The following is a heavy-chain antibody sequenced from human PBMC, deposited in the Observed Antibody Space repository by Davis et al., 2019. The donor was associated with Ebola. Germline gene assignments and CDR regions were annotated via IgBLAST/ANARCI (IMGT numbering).Heavy chain of an antibody. CDR1: GFTFRGPA. D-gene: IGHD6-13*01. J-gene: IGHJ4*02. V-gene: IGHV3-73*01. Sequence: PAGSLRHSCAASGFTFRGPALPWVRQASGKGLEWVGRIRSKANSYATAYAASVKGRFTISRDDSKNTAYLQMNSLKTEDTAVYYCTSRYRSTNDYWGQGTLVTVSS. CDR3: TSRYRSTNDY. CDR2: IRSKANSYAT.